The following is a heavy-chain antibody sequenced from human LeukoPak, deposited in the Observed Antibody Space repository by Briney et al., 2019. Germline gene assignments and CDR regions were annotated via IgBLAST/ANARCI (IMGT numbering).Heavy chain of an antibody. J-gene: IGHJ4*02. CDR2: ISGSGGST. V-gene: IGHV3-23*01. CDR3: AKGRDCSGGSCPLDY. Sequence: QPGGSLRLSCAASGFTFSSYAMSWVRQAPGKGLEWVSAISGSGGSTYYADSVKGRFTISRDNSKNTLYLQMNSLRAGDTAVYYCAKGRDCSGGSCPLDYWGQGTLVTVSS. CDR1: GFTFSSYA. D-gene: IGHD2-15*01.